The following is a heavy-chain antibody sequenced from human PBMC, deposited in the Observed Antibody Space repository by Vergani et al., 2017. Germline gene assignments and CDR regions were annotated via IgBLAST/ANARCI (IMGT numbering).Heavy chain of an antibody. V-gene: IGHV3-11*01. Sequence: VQLVESGGGLVQPGGSLRLSCAASGFTFSDYYMSWIRQAPGKGLEWVSYISSSGSTIYYADSVKGRFTISRDNAKNSLYLQMNSLRAEDTAVYYCARGRYDSSGYYYPLEAENRLELDYWGQGTLVTVSS. CDR1: GFTFSDYY. D-gene: IGHD3-22*01. CDR2: ISSSGSTI. CDR3: ARGRYDSSGYYYPLEAENRLELDY. J-gene: IGHJ4*02.